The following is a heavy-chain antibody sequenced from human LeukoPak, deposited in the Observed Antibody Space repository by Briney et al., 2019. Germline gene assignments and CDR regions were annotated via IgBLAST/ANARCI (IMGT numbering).Heavy chain of an antibody. CDR2: ISAYNGNT. CDR3: ARRITGTTDWFDP. Sequence: ASVKVSCKASGYTFTSYGISWVRQAPGQGLEWMGWISAYNGNTNYAQKFQGRVTITADKSTSTAYMELSSLRSEDTAVYYCARRITGTTDWFDPWGQGTLVTVSS. D-gene: IGHD1-7*01. CDR1: GYTFTSYG. J-gene: IGHJ5*02. V-gene: IGHV1-18*01.